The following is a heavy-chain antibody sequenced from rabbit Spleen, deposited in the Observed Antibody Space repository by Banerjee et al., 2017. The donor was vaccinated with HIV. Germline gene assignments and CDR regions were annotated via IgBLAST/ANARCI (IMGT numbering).Heavy chain of an antibody. CDR1: GFSFIRKYY. Sequence: QSLEESGGDLVKPGASLTLTCTASGFSFIRKYYMCWVRQAPGKGLEWIACIATGKAVYATWASGRFTISRTSSTTVTLRMTSLTAADRATYFCARDLVAVIGWNFNLWGQGTLVTVS. V-gene: IGHV1S40*01. D-gene: IGHD1-1*01. CDR2: IATGKA. J-gene: IGHJ4*01. CDR3: ARDLVAVIGWNFNL.